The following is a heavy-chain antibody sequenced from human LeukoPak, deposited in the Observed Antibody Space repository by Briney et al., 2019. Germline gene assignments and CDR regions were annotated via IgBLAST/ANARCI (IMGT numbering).Heavy chain of an antibody. CDR1: GFTFSNYE. Sequence: HAGGSLRLSCAASGFTFSNYEMNWVRQAPGKGLEWVSYISGSGSTIYYADSVKGRFTISRDNAKDSLYLQMNSLRAEDTAVYYCARVRSGYSHVNYFDYWGQGTLVTVSS. CDR2: ISGSGSTI. J-gene: IGHJ4*02. V-gene: IGHV3-48*03. CDR3: ARVRSGYSHVNYFDY. D-gene: IGHD5-12*01.